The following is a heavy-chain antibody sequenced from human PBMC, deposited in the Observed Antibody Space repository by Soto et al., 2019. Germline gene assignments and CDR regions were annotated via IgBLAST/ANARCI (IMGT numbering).Heavy chain of an antibody. V-gene: IGHV3-30-3*01. J-gene: IGHJ6*02. CDR2: ISYDGSNK. D-gene: IGHD3-3*01. CDR1: GFTFSSYA. CDR3: ARDGPITIFGVVPQNYYYYGMDV. Sequence: GGSLRLSCAASGFTFSSYAMHWVRQAPGKGLEWVAVISYDGSNKYYADSVKGRFTISRDNSKNTLYLQMSSLRAEDTAVYYCARDGPITIFGVVPQNYYYYGMDVWGQGTTVTVS.